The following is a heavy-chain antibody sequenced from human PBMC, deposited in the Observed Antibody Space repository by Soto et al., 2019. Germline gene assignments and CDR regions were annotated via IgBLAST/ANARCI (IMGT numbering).Heavy chain of an antibody. CDR3: AARTLYDIVTGRTTSDAFDI. CDR1: GYSFTSYW. D-gene: IGHD3-9*01. Sequence: GESLKISCKGSGYSFTSYWIGWVRQMPGKGLEWMGIIYPGDSDTRYSPSFQGQVTISADKSISTAYLQWSSLKASDTAMYYCAARTLYDIVTGRTTSDAFDIWGQGTMVTVSS. J-gene: IGHJ3*02. V-gene: IGHV5-51*01. CDR2: IYPGDSDT.